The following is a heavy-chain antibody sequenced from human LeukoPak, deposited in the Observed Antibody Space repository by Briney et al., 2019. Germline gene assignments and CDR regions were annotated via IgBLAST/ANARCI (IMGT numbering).Heavy chain of an antibody. CDR3: ARESLNAGFDY. J-gene: IGHJ4*02. Sequence: EASVKVSWKASGGTFSSYAISWVRQAPGQGLERMGGIIPIFGTANYAQKFQGRVTITADKSTSTAYMELSSLRSEDTAVYYCARESLNAGFDYWGRGTLVTVSS. CDR1: GGTFSSYA. CDR2: IIPIFGTA. V-gene: IGHV1-69*06. D-gene: IGHD2-8*01.